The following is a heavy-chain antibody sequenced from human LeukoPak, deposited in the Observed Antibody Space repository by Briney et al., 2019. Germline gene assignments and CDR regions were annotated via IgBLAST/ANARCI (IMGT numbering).Heavy chain of an antibody. CDR1: GYTFTSYG. CDR3: ARGPPVYCSGGSCYGDY. CDR2: ISAYNGNT. Sequence: ASVKVSCKASGYTFTSYGISWVRQAPGQGLEWMGWISAYNGNTNYAQKLQGRVTMTTDTSTSTAYMELRSLRSDDTAVYYCARGPPVYCSGGSCYGDYWGQGTLVTVSS. V-gene: IGHV1-18*01. J-gene: IGHJ4*02. D-gene: IGHD2-15*01.